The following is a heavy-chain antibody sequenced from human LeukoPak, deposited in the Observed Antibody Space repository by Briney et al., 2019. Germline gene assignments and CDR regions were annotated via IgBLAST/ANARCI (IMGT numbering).Heavy chain of an antibody. CDR3: AKATLLDYCYYYMDV. D-gene: IGHD3-10*01. Sequence: GGSLRLSCAASGFTFDEYAMQWVRQAPGKGLEWVSLISWDGGSTYYADSVKGRFIISRDNSKNSLYLQMSSLRVEDTALYYCAKATLLDYCYYYMDVWGKGTTVTVSS. CDR1: GFTFDEYA. V-gene: IGHV3-43D*03. J-gene: IGHJ6*03. CDR2: ISWDGGST.